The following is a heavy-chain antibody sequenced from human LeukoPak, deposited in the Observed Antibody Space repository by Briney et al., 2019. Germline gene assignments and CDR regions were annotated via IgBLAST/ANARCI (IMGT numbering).Heavy chain of an antibody. V-gene: IGHV3-73*01. CDR2: IRSKANSYAT. CDR3: TRPNGGDCP. CDR1: GFTFSSYS. D-gene: IGHD2-21*02. J-gene: IGHJ4*02. Sequence: GGSLRLSCAASGFTFSSYSMHWVRQASGKGLEWVGRIRSKANSYATAYAASVKGRFTISRDDSKNTAYLQMNSLKTEDTAVYYCTRPNGGDCPWGQGTLVTVSS.